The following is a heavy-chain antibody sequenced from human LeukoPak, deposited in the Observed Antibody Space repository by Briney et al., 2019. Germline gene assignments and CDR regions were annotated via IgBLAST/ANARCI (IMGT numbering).Heavy chain of an antibody. CDR2: ISYGGSIK. CDR3: ARDLSNVPGQY. D-gene: IGHD3-10*02. J-gene: IGHJ4*02. CDR1: GFTFSSYA. V-gene: IGHV3-30-3*01. Sequence: GGSLRLSCAASGFTFSSYAMHWVRQAPGKGLEWVAVISYGGSIKYYADSVKGRFTISTDISKSTLSLQMNSLRPEDTALYYCARDLSNVPGQYWGQGTLVTVSS.